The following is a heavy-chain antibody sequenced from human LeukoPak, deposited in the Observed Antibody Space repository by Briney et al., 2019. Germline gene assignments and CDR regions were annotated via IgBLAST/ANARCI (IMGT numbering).Heavy chain of an antibody. CDR3: ASLPSPYGSGSYYFDY. D-gene: IGHD3-10*01. Sequence: GASVKVSCKASGGTFSSYAISWVREAPGQVLEWMGGIIPIFGTANYAQKFQGRVTITADESTSTAYMELSSLRSEDTAVYYCASLPSPYGSGSYYFDYWGQGTLVTVSS. J-gene: IGHJ4*02. V-gene: IGHV1-69*01. CDR1: GGTFSSYA. CDR2: IIPIFGTA.